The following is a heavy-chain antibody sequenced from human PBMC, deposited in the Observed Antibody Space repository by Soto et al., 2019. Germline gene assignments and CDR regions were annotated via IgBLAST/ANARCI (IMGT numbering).Heavy chain of an antibody. J-gene: IGHJ3*02. D-gene: IGHD6-13*01. CDR2: INHSGST. V-gene: IGHV4-34*01. CDR3: ARERIAARAFDI. CDR1: GGSFSGYY. Sequence: QVQLQQWGAGLLKPSETLSLTCAVYGGSFSGYYWSWIRQPPGKGPEWIGEINHSGSTNYNPSLKGPVTISVDTSKNQFSLKLSSVTAADTAVYYCARERIAARAFDIWGQGTMVTVSS.